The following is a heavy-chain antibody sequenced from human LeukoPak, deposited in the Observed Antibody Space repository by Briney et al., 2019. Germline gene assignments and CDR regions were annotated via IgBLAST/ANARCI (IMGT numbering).Heavy chain of an antibody. D-gene: IGHD2-15*01. CDR1: GYTFTGYY. CDR3: ARGLGYCSGGSCYGSDAFDI. Sequence: GASVKVSCKASGYTFTGYYMYWVRQAPGQGLEWMGWINPNSGGTNYAQKFQGRVTMTRDTSISTAYMELSRLRSDDTAVYYCARGLGYCSGGSCYGSDAFDIWGQGTMVTVSS. CDR2: INPNSGGT. J-gene: IGHJ3*02. V-gene: IGHV1-2*02.